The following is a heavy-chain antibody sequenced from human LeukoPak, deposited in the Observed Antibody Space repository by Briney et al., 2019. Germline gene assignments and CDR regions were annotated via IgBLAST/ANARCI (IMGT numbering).Heavy chain of an antibody. J-gene: IGHJ5*02. CDR1: GFNFADNA. V-gene: IGHV3-74*01. CDR3: ARAQVGAPTDL. Sequence: GGSLRLSCTASGFNFADNAMTWFRQAPGKGLVWVARIHGDGDNISYADSVRGRFTISRDNAKDTLYLHMNSLRPEDTAVYYCARAQVGAPTDLWGQGTLVTVSS. D-gene: IGHD1-26*01. CDR2: IHGDGDNI.